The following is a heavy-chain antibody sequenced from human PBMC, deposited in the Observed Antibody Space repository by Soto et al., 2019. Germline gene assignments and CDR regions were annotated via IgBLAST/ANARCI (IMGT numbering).Heavy chain of an antibody. CDR2: IPYDGSNK. J-gene: IGHJ6*02. CDR1: GFTFSSYG. V-gene: IGHV3-30*18. CDR3: AKDWSGARGYYYGMDV. Sequence: GGSLRLSCAASGFTFSSYGMHWVRQAPGKGLEWVGVIPYDGSNKYYADSVKGRFTISRENSKNTLYLQMNSLRAEDTAVYYCAKDWSGARGYYYGMDVWGQGTTVTVSS. D-gene: IGHD1-26*01.